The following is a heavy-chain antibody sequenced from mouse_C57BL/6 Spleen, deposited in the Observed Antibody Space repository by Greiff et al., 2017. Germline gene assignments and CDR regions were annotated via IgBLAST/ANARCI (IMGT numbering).Heavy chain of an antibody. CDR1: GYSFTSYY. CDR2: IYPGSGNT. Sequence: VQLQQPGAELVKPGASVKISCKASGYSFTSYYIHWVKQRPGQGLEWIGWIYPGSGNTKYNEKFKGKATLTADTSSSTAYMRLSSLTSEDSAVYYCARAITTVLDYWGQGTTLTVSS. D-gene: IGHD1-1*01. V-gene: IGHV1-66*01. CDR3: ARAITTVLDY. J-gene: IGHJ2*01.